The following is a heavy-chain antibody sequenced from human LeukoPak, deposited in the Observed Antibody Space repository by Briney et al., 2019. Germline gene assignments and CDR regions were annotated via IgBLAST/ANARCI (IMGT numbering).Heavy chain of an antibody. CDR3: AKGSSSFLHFDY. D-gene: IGHD6-6*01. Sequence: GGSLRLSCVVSGFTFDNYAMSWVRQAPGKGLEWVSAISGSGGSTYYADSVKGRFTISRDNSKNTLYLQMNSLRAEDTAVYYCAKGSSSFLHFDYWGQGTLVTVSS. CDR1: GFTFDNYA. J-gene: IGHJ4*02. V-gene: IGHV3-23*01. CDR2: ISGSGGST.